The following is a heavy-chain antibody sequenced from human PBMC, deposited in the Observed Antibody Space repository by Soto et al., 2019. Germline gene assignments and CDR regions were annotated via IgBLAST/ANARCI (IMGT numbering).Heavy chain of an antibody. CDR2: ISSSGSTI. CDR1: GFTFSDYD. CDR3: SRWGVDDFWRGYYSDY. V-gene: IGHV3-11*01. D-gene: IGHD3-3*01. J-gene: IGHJ4*02. Sequence: QVQLVESGGGLVKPGGSLRLSCAASGFTFSDYDMSWIRQAPGKGLEWVSYISSSGSTIYYADSVKGRFTITRDNAKNSLYLQMNSLRAEDTAVYYCSRWGVDDFWRGYYSDYWGQGTLVTVSS.